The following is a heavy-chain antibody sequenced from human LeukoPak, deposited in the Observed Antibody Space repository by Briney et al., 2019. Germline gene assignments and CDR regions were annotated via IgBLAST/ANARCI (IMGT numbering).Heavy chain of an antibody. CDR2: IDWDDDK. CDR1: GFSLSTSGMR. D-gene: IGHD6-19*01. CDR3: ARTGGWYFNFDY. V-gene: IGHV2-70*04. J-gene: IGHJ4*02. Sequence: ESGPTLVNPTQTLTLTYTFSGFSLSTSGMRVSWIRQPPGKALEWLARIDWDDDKFYSTSLKTRLTISKDTSKNQVVLTMTNMDPVDTATYYCARTGGWYFNFDYWGQGTLVTVSS.